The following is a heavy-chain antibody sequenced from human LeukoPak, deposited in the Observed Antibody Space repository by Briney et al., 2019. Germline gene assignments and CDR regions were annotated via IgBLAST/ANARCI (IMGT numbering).Heavy chain of an antibody. CDR2: IIPIFGTA. J-gene: IGHJ4*02. V-gene: IGHV1-69*05. CDR1: GGTFSSYA. Sequence: ASVKVSCKASGGTFSSYAISWVRQAPGQGLEWMGGIIPIFGTANCAQKFQGRVTITTDESTSTAYMELSSLRSEDTAVYYCASTYYYDSSGHQGFDYWGQGTLVTVSS. D-gene: IGHD3-22*01. CDR3: ASTYYYDSSGHQGFDY.